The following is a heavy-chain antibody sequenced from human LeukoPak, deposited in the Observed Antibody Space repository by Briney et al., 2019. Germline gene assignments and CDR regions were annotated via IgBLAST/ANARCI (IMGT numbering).Heavy chain of an antibody. CDR2: MSYSACT. J-gene: IGHJ5*02. D-gene: IGHD6-13*01. CDR1: GDSITSYY. V-gene: IGHV4-59*08. Sequence: SETLSLTCTVSGDSITSYYWSWIRQPPGKGLEWIGSMSYSACTNYNPSLKSRVTMSVDTTKNQFSLRLNSVTAADTAVYYCARRRAEGGSNGHYNWFDPWGQGTLVTVSS. CDR3: ARRRAEGGSNGHYNWFDP.